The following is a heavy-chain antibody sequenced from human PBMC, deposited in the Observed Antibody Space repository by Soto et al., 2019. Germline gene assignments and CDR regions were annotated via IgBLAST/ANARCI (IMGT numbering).Heavy chain of an antibody. CDR3: SLYTYGRNDY. Sequence: PGGSLRLSCAASGFTFSSYAMNWVRQAPEKGLEWVSSISGSGGDTYYADSVKGRFTISRDNSKNALYLQMNSLRAEGTAVYYCSLYTYGRNDYWGQGTLVTVSS. D-gene: IGHD4-17*01. J-gene: IGHJ4*02. V-gene: IGHV3-23*01. CDR2: ISGSGGDT. CDR1: GFTFSSYA.